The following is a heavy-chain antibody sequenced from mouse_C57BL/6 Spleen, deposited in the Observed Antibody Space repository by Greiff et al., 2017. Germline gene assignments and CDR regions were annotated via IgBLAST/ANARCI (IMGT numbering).Heavy chain of an antibody. Sequence: VKLMESGAELVRPGTSVKMSCKASGYTFTNYWIGWAKQRPGHGLEWIGDIYPGGGYTNYNEKFKGKATLTADKSSSTAYMQFSSLTSEDSAIYYCARGGNYGNAMDYWGQGTSVTVSS. D-gene: IGHD2-1*01. V-gene: IGHV1-63*01. J-gene: IGHJ4*01. CDR3: ARGGNYGNAMDY. CDR2: IYPGGGYT. CDR1: GYTFTNYW.